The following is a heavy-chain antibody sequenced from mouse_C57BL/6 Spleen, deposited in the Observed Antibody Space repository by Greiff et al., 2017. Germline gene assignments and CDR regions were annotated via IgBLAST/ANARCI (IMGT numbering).Heavy chain of an antibody. CDR1: GYTFTSYG. Sequence: QVQLKQSGAELARPGASVKLSCKASGYTFTSYGISWVKQRTGQGLEWIGESYPRSGNTYYNEKFKGKATLTADKSSSTEYMELRSLTSEDSAVYFCGYYGGEVDCCFEDWGQGTTLTVSS. J-gene: IGHJ2*01. CDR2: SYPRSGNT. CDR3: GYYGGEVDCCFED. D-gene: IGHD1-1*02. V-gene: IGHV1-81*01.